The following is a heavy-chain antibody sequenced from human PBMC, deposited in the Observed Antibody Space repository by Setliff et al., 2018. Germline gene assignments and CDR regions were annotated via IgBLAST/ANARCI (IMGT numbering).Heavy chain of an antibody. CDR1: GGSISSYY. J-gene: IGHJ4*02. CDR2: IYYSGST. D-gene: IGHD3-16*01. V-gene: IGHV4-59*01. Sequence: SETLSLTCTVSGGSISSYYWSWIRQPPGKGLEWIGYIYYSGSTNYNPSLKSRVTISVDTSKNQFSLKLSSVTAADTAVYYCARGEGMYSFDYWGQGTPVTV. CDR3: ARGEGMYSFDY.